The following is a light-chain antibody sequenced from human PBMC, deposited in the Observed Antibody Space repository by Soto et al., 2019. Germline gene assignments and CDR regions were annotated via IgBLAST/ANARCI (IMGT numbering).Light chain of an antibody. J-gene: IGLJ3*02. Sequence: QTVVTQEPSFSVSPGGTVTFTCGLSSGSVSTSYYPSWYQQTPGQAPRTLIDSTNTRSSGVPDRFSGSILGNKAALTITGAQADDESDYYCVLYMGSGIRVFGGGTQLTVL. V-gene: IGLV8-61*01. CDR2: STN. CDR1: SGSVSTSYY. CDR3: VLYMGSGIRV.